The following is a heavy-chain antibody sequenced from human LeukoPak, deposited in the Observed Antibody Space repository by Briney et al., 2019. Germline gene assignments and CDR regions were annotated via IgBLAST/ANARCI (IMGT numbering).Heavy chain of an antibody. Sequence: GGSLRLSCAASGFTFDDYAMHWVRHAPGKGLEWVSGISWNSGSIGYADSVKGRFTISRDNAKNSLYLQMNSLRAEDTALYYCAKDISYDSSRYFDYWGQGTLVTVSS. V-gene: IGHV3-9*01. CDR1: GFTFDDYA. D-gene: IGHD3-22*01. CDR2: ISWNSGSI. CDR3: AKDISYDSSRYFDY. J-gene: IGHJ4*02.